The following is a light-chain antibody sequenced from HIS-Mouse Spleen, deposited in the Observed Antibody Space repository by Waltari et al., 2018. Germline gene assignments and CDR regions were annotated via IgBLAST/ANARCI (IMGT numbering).Light chain of an antibody. CDR1: QSLLHSNGYNY. CDR2: LGS. J-gene: IGKJ1*01. V-gene: IGKV2-28*01. Sequence: DIVMTQSPLSLPVSHGETASISCRPSQSLLHSNGYNYLDWYLQKPGQSPQLLIYLGSNRASGVPDRFSGSGSGTDFTLKISRVEAEDVGVYYCMQALQTWTFGQGTKVEIK. CDR3: MQALQTWT.